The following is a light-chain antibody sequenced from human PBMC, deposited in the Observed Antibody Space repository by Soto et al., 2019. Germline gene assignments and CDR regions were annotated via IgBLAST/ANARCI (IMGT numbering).Light chain of an antibody. Sequence: DIQMTQSPFSLSASLGDRVTITCRASQNIITFLNWYQHKTGKAPKLLIYAASSLQSGVPSRFSGSGSGTVFTLTISSLQPEDFATYYCQQSYSTSASFGQGTRLEI. CDR2: AAS. CDR1: QNIITF. J-gene: IGKJ5*01. CDR3: QQSYSTSAS. V-gene: IGKV1-39*01.